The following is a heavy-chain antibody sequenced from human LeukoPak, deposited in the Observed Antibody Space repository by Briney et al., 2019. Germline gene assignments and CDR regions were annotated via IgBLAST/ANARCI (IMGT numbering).Heavy chain of an antibody. CDR2: IYYSGST. Sequence: SETLSLTCTVSGASISSYYWSWIRQPPGKGLEWIGYIYYSGSTNYNPSLQSRVTISVDTSKNQFSLRLSSVTAADTAVYYCARCLAAQKFDYWGQGTLVTVSS. CDR1: GASISSYY. D-gene: IGHD6-6*01. V-gene: IGHV4-59*01. J-gene: IGHJ4*02. CDR3: ARCLAAQKFDY.